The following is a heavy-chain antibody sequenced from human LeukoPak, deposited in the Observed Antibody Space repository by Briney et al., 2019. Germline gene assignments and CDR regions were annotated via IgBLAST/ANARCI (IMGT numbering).Heavy chain of an antibody. Sequence: GGSLRLSCAASGLTFSSYAMSWVRQAPGRGLEWVSAISGSGGSTYYADSVKGRFTISRDNSKNTLYLQMNSLRAEDTAVYYCWAYCGSDCYPVDYWGQGTLVTVSS. D-gene: IGHD2-21*02. V-gene: IGHV3-23*01. J-gene: IGHJ4*02. CDR3: WAYCGSDCYPVDY. CDR2: ISGSGGST. CDR1: GLTFSSYA.